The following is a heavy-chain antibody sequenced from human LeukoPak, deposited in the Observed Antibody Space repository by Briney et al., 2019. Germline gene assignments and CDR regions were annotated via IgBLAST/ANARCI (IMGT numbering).Heavy chain of an antibody. Sequence: SETLSLTCTVSGGSISSYYWSWIRQPPGKGLEWIGYIYYSGSTNYSPSLKSRVTISVDTSKNQFSLKLSSVTAADTAVYYCARTEGYYDSSGYYGPRYYYYMDVWGKGTTVTVSS. CDR1: GGSISSYY. V-gene: IGHV4-59*01. D-gene: IGHD3-22*01. CDR3: ARTEGYYDSSGYYGPRYYYYMDV. CDR2: IYYSGST. J-gene: IGHJ6*03.